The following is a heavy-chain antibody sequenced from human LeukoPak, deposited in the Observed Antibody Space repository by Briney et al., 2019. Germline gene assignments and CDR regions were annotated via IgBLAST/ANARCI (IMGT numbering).Heavy chain of an antibody. V-gene: IGHV4-61*01. J-gene: IGHJ3*01. CDR3: ARVPGGGTAAN. Sequence: SETLSLTCTVSGGSVSSGSYYWSWIRQPPGKGLEWIGYIYYSGSTNYNPSLKCRVTISVDMSKNQFSLRLSSVTTADTAVYYCARVPGGGTAANWGQGTMVTVSS. CDR2: IYYSGST. D-gene: IGHD1-7*01. CDR1: GGSVSSGSYY.